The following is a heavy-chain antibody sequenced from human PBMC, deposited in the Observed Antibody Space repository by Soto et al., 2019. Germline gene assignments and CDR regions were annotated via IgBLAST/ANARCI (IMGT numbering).Heavy chain of an antibody. D-gene: IGHD1-1*01. J-gene: IGHJ5*02. CDR2: MNPNSGNT. CDR1: GYTFTSYD. Sequence: ASVKVSCKASGYTFTSYDINWVRQATGQGLEWMGWMNPNSGNTGYAQKFQGRVTMTRNTSISTAYMELSSLRSEDTAVYYCARVEVNWNDVWWFDPWGQGTLVTVYS. V-gene: IGHV1-8*01. CDR3: ARVEVNWNDVWWFDP.